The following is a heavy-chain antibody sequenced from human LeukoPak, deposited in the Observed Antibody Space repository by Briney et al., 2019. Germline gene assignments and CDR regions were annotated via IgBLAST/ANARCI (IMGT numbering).Heavy chain of an antibody. CDR2: IDSSGAVT. CDR1: GFTFSSYS. CDR3: AKDGITTYTKNFDY. Sequence: GGSLRLSCAASGFTFSSYSLSWVRQPPGKGLEWVPVIDSSGAVTHYADSVKGRFTISRDYSKNTLYLQMNSLRAEDTAVYYCAKDGITTYTKNFDYWGQGTLVTVSS. V-gene: IGHV3-23*01. J-gene: IGHJ4*02. D-gene: IGHD3-16*01.